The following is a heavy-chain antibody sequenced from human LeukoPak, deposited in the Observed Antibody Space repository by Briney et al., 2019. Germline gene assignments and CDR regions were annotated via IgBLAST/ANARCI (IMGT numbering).Heavy chain of an antibody. J-gene: IGHJ1*01. Sequence: LRLSCAASGFTFSSYAMHWVRQAPGKGLEWVAVISYDGSNKYYADSVKGRFTISRDNSKNTLYLQMNSLRAEDTAVYYCARGSEWWSDWWGQGTLVTVSS. CDR2: ISYDGSNK. CDR1: GFTFSSYA. CDR3: ARGSEWWSDW. D-gene: IGHD2-15*01. V-gene: IGHV3-30-3*01.